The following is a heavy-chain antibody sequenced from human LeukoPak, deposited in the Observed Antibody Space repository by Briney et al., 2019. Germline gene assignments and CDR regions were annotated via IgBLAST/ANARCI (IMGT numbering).Heavy chain of an antibody. J-gene: IGHJ4*02. CDR3: VRYCSSTTCYTRAVDY. V-gene: IGHV4-38-2*02. CDR1: GYSITSGYN. Sequence: PLETLSLTCTVSGYSITSGYNWAWIRQPPGKVLELIWSIYHSGSTYYNPSLKSRVTISVDTSKNQFSLKLSSVTAADTAVYYCVRYCSSTTCYTRAVDYWGQGTLVTVSS. CDR2: IYHSGST. D-gene: IGHD2-2*02.